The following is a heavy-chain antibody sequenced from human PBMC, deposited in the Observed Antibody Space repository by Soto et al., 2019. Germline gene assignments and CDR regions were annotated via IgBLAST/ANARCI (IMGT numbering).Heavy chain of an antibody. D-gene: IGHD1-26*01. J-gene: IGHJ4*02. V-gene: IGHV5-51*07. CDR3: ARYSGSYWHYLDF. Sequence: GESLKISFKGSGYSFASHWVAWVHQMPEKGLEWIGTIYPGDSDTKYSSAFRGHVTISADMSVSTAYLQWRSLEATDSAIYYCARYSGSYWHYLDFWGQGTLVTVSS. CDR2: IYPGDSDT. CDR1: GYSFASHW.